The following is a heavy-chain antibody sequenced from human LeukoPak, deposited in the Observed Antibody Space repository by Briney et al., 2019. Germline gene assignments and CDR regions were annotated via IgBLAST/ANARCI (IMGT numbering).Heavy chain of an antibody. D-gene: IGHD3-22*01. CDR1: GYTFTGYS. J-gene: IGHJ4*02. CDR3: ARVVPSSYLPPYYYDSSGYFPFDY. V-gene: IGHV1-2*02. Sequence: ASVKVSCKASGYTFTGYSMHWVRQAPGQGLEWMGWINPNSGDTNYAQKFQGRVTMTRDTSISTAYMELSRLRSDDTAVYYCARVVPSSYLPPYYYDSSGYFPFDYWGQGTLVTVSS. CDR2: INPNSGDT.